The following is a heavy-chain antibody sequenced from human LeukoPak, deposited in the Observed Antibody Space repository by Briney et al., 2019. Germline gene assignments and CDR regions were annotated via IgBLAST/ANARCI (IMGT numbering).Heavy chain of an antibody. V-gene: IGHV3-30*02. CDR2: IRYDGNNA. Sequence: GGSLRLSCAASGFTFSSYGMHWVRQAPGKGLEWVAFIRYDGNNAFYVDSVKGRFTISRDNSKNTLYLQMNSLRAEDTAVYYCAKGGDGYNYGSYFDYWGQGTLVTVSS. CDR1: GFTFSSYG. D-gene: IGHD5-24*01. CDR3: AKGGDGYNYGSYFDY. J-gene: IGHJ4*02.